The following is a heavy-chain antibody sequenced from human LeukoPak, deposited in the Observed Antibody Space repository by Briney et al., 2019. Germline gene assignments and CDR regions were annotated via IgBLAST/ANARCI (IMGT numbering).Heavy chain of an antibody. CDR3: ARARDKGLLWFGELLAFDY. J-gene: IGHJ4*02. V-gene: IGHV3-33*01. CDR1: GFTFSSYG. CDR2: IWYDGSNK. D-gene: IGHD3-10*01. Sequence: GGSLRLSCAASGFTFSSYGMHWVRQAPGKGLEWVAVIWYDGSNKYYADSVKGRFTISRGNSKNTLYLQMNSLRAEDTAVYYCARARDKGLLWFGELLAFDYWGQGTLVTVSS.